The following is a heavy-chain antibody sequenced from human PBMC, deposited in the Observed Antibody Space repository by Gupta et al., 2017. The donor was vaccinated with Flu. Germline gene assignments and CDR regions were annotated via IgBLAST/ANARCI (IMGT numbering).Heavy chain of an antibody. J-gene: IGHJ6*02. CDR2: IDWDDDK. V-gene: IGHV2-70*01. CDR1: GFSLSTGGMC. Sequence: QLTLRESGPALVTPTQTLTLTCTFSGFSLSTGGMCVSWIRQPPGKALEWLALIDWDDDKYYSTSLKTRLTISKDTSKNQVVLTMTNMDPVDTATYYCARPRDCTGYYGMDVWGQGTTVTVSS. D-gene: IGHD2-21*02. CDR3: ARPRDCTGYYGMDV.